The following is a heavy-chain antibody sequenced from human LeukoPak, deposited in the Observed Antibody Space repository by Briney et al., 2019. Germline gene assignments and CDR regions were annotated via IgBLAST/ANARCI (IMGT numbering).Heavy chain of an antibody. D-gene: IGHD3-22*01. J-gene: IGHJ4*02. CDR2: IYTSGST. Sequence: PSETLSLTCTVSGDSIRSGSYYWSWIRQPAGKGLEWIGRIYTSGSTNYYPSLKSRVTISVDTSKNQFSLKLSSVTAADTAVYYCAREEYYSDNSGYYPDFWGQGTLVTVSS. CDR3: AREEYYSDNSGYYPDF. V-gene: IGHV4-61*02. CDR1: GDSIRSGSYY.